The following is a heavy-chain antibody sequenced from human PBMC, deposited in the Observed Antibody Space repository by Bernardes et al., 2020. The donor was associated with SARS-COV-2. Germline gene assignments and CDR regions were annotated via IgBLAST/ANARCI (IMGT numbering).Heavy chain of an antibody. V-gene: IGHV4-39*01. Sequence: SETLSLTCTVSGVSITSTTYYWGWIRQSPGKGLEWIGSMYYSGNSYYNPSLKSRVTLSVDTSQNQFSLKLNSVTAADTAVYYCARHGEWELLWPFDYWGQGTLVTVSS. CDR1: GVSITSTTYY. J-gene: IGHJ4*02. CDR3: ARHGEWELLWPFDY. CDR2: MYYSGNS. D-gene: IGHD1-26*01.